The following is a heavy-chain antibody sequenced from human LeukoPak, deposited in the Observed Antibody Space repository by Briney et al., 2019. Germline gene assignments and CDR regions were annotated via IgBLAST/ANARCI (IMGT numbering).Heavy chain of an antibody. CDR3: ARGVGGSEWDWFDP. CDR2: INHSGST. J-gene: IGHJ5*02. CDR1: GGSFSGYY. D-gene: IGHD5-12*01. Sequence: PSETLSLTCAVYGGSFSGYYWSWIRQPPGKGLEWIGEINHSGSTNYNPSLKSRVTISVDTSKNQFSLKLSSVTAADTAVYYCARGVGGSEWDWFDPWGQGTLVTVSS. V-gene: IGHV4-34*01.